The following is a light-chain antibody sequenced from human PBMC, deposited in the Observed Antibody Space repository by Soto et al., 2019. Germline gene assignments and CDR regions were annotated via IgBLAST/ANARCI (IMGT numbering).Light chain of an antibody. Sequence: EIVMTQSPATLSVSPGERATLSCRASQSVSSNLAWYQQKPGQVPRLLIYGASTRATGIPARFSGSGSGTEFTLTISSLQAEDFGVYYCQQYNNWLGTFGQGTKVEIK. CDR1: QSVSSN. CDR3: QQYNNWLGT. V-gene: IGKV3-15*01. CDR2: GAS. J-gene: IGKJ1*01.